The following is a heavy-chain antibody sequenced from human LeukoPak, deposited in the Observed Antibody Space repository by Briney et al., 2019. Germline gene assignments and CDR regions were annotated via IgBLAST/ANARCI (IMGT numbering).Heavy chain of an antibody. Sequence: ASVTVSCKASGYTFTGYYMHWVRQAPGQGLEWMGWINPNSGGTNYAQKFQGRVTMTRDTSISTAYMELSRLRSDDTAVYYCAKGRWDPGYYFEYWGQGTLVTVSS. D-gene: IGHD1-26*01. CDR3: AKGRWDPGYYFEY. J-gene: IGHJ4*02. CDR1: GYTFTGYY. CDR2: INPNSGGT. V-gene: IGHV1-2*02.